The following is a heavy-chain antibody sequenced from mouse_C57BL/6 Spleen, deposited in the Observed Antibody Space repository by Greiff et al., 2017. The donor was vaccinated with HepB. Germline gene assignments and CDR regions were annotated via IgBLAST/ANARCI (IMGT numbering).Heavy chain of an antibody. D-gene: IGHD2-3*01. CDR1: GYSITSGYY. Sequence: EVQLQQSGPGLVKPSQSLSLTCSVTGYSITSGYYWNWIRQFPGNKLEWMGYISYDGSNNYNPSLKNRISITRDTSKNQFFLKLNSVTTEDTATYYCARGSDGYHDYWGQGTTLTVSS. CDR2: ISYDGSN. CDR3: ARGSDGYHDY. V-gene: IGHV3-6*01. J-gene: IGHJ2*01.